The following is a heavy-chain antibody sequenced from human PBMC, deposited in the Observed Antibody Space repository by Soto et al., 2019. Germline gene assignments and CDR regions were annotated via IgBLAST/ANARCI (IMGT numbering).Heavy chain of an antibody. CDR2: IYYSGST. CDR3: ARQKIVVVPAAMPPYYYYYMDV. D-gene: IGHD2-2*01. CDR1: GGSISSYY. J-gene: IGHJ6*03. V-gene: IGHV4-59*08. Sequence: TSETLSLTCTVSGGSISSYYWSWIRQPPGKGLEWIGYIYYSGSTNYNPSLKSRVTISVDTSKNQFSLKLSSVTAADTAVYYCARQKIVVVPAAMPPYYYYYMDVWGKGTTVTVSS.